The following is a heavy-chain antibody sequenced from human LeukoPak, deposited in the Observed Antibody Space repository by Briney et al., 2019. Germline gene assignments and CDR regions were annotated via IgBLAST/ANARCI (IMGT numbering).Heavy chain of an antibody. J-gene: IGHJ4*02. CDR1: GFTFSNHG. Sequence: PGGSLRLSCAASGFTFSNHGMHWVRQAPGKGLEWVTFIRYDGSNKYYADSVKGRFTISRDNSKNTLYPQMNSLRAEDTAVYYCANIGYLADYWGQGTLVTVSS. CDR3: ANIGYLADY. V-gene: IGHV3-30*02. D-gene: IGHD5-18*01. CDR2: IRYDGSNK.